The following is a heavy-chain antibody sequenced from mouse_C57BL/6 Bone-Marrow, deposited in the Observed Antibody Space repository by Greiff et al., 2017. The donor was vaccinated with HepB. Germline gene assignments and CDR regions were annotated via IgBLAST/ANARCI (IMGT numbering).Heavy chain of an antibody. D-gene: IGHD2-4*01. CDR1: GYTFTSYW. CDR3: ARWAYDYEYFDV. J-gene: IGHJ1*03. Sequence: QVQLQQPGAELVKPGASVKLSCKASGYTFTSYWMHWVKQRPGRGLEWIGRIDPNSGGTKYNEKFKSKATRTVDKPSSTAYMQISSLTSEDSAVYYCARWAYDYEYFDVWGTGTTVTVSS. CDR2: IDPNSGGT. V-gene: IGHV1-72*01.